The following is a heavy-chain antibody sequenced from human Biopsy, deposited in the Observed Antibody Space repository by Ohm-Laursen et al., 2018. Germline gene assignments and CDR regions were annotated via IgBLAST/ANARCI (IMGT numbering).Heavy chain of an antibody. J-gene: IGHJ4*02. Sequence: SQTLSLTCTVSGVSINGGRYYWNWIRHHPGKGLEWIGNIFCSANTYYNPSLKSRATISVDTSKNQFSLKLSSVTAADTAVYYCARLGSGDYFPTFFDFWGQGALVTVSS. V-gene: IGHV4-31*03. CDR1: GVSINGGRYY. D-gene: IGHD5-12*01. CDR3: ARLGSGDYFPTFFDF. CDR2: IFCSANT.